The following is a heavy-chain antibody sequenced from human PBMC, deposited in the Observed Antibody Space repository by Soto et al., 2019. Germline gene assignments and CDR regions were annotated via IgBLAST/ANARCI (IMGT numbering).Heavy chain of an antibody. CDR1: GFTFSSYG. J-gene: IGHJ4*02. Sequence: WGSLRLSCAASGFTFSSYGMHRFRQSPGKGLEWVAVIWYDGSNKYYADSVKGRFTISRDNSKNTLYLQMNSLRAEDTAVYYCARETSWTSMVASAGVDYWGQGTLVTVSS. CDR3: ARETSWTSMVASAGVDY. CDR2: IWYDGSNK. D-gene: IGHD3-10*01. V-gene: IGHV3-33*01.